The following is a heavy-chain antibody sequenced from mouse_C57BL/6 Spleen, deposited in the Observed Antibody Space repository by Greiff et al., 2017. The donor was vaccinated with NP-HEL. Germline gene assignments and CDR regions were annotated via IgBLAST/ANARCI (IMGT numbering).Heavy chain of an antibody. CDR2: IYPGSGST. V-gene: IGHV1-55*01. Sequence: QVQLQQPGAELVKPGASVKLSCKASGYTFTSYWITWVKQRPGQGLEWIGDIYPGSGSTNYNEQFKSQATLTVDTSSITAYMQLSSLTSEDSSVYYCARAYYGSRRDFDDWGQGTTLTVST. D-gene: IGHD1-1*01. CDR3: ARAYYGSRRDFDD. J-gene: IGHJ2*01. CDR1: GYTFTSYW.